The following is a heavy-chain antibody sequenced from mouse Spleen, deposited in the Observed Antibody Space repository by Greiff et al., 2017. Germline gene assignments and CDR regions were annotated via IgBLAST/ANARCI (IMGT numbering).Heavy chain of an antibody. Sequence: VKLQESGPGLVAPSQSLSITCTVSGFSLTSYGVHWVRQPPGKGLEWLGVIWAGGNTNYNSALMSRLSISKDNSKSQVFLKMNSLQTDDTAMYYCARDNGNYVRFAYWGQGTLVTVSA. V-gene: IGHV2-9*02. J-gene: IGHJ3*01. CDR2: IWAGGNT. D-gene: IGHD2-1*01. CDR3: ARDNGNYVRFAY. CDR1: GFSLTSYG.